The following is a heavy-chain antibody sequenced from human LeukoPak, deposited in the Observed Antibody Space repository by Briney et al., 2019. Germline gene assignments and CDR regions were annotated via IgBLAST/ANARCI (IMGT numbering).Heavy chain of an antibody. J-gene: IGHJ6*03. V-gene: IGHV3-7*01. CDR1: RFTFSSYW. Sequence: GGSLRLSCAASRFTFSSYWMSWVRQAPGKGLEWVANIKQDGSEKYYVDSVKGRFTISRDNAKNSLYLQMNSPRAEDTAVYYCATGMDYMDVWGKGTTVTVSS. D-gene: IGHD5-24*01. CDR2: IKQDGSEK. CDR3: ATGMDYMDV.